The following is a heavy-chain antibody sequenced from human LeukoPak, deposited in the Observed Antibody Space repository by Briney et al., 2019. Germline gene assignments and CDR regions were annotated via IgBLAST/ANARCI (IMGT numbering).Heavy chain of an antibody. Sequence: PGGSLRLSCAASGFTFSSYSMNWVRQAPGKGLEWVSSISSSSSYIYYADSVKGRFTISRDNAKNSLYLQMNSLRAEDTAVYYCARDRGQCSSTSCSSLYWGQGTLVTVSS. J-gene: IGHJ4*02. CDR3: ARDRGQCSSTSCSSLY. CDR2: ISSSSSYI. V-gene: IGHV3-21*01. CDR1: GFTFSSYS. D-gene: IGHD2-2*01.